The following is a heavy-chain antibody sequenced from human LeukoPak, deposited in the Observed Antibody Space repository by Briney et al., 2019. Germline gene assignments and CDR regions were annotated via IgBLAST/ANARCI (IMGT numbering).Heavy chain of an antibody. CDR1: GYSFTGYY. Sequence: ASVKVPCKASGYSFTGYYMHWVRQAPGQGLEWMGWINPNSGGTNYAQKFQGRVTMTRDTSISTAYMELSRLRSDDTAVYYCARQQAGPYYYGMDVWGQGTTVTVSS. J-gene: IGHJ6*02. D-gene: IGHD6-13*01. CDR2: INPNSGGT. V-gene: IGHV1-2*02. CDR3: ARQQAGPYYYGMDV.